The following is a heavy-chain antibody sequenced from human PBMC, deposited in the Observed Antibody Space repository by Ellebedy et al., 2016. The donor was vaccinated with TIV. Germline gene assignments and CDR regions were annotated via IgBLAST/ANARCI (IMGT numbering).Heavy chain of an antibody. Sequence: GESLKISXAAPGFTFSSYGMHRVRQAPGKGLEWVAVIWYDGSSINYADSVKGRFTISRDNSKNTLYLHMNSLRAEDTAVYYCARGYDIFDYWGQGTLVTVSS. V-gene: IGHV3-33*01. J-gene: IGHJ4*02. CDR2: IWYDGSSI. CDR3: ARGYDIFDY. CDR1: GFTFSSYG. D-gene: IGHD5-12*01.